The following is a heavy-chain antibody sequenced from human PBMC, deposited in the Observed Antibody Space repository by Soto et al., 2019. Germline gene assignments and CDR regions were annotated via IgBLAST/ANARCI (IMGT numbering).Heavy chain of an antibody. CDR3: ARDAMTTEFDY. D-gene: IGHD4-4*01. V-gene: IGHV1-3*01. CDR2: INAGDGNT. CDR1: GYTFTSYA. Sequence: QVQLVQSGAEVKKPGASVKVSCKASGYTFTSYAMHWVRQAPGQRLEWMGWINAGDGNTKYSQKVQGRVTITRDTSASTACMELSSLRSEDTAVYYCARDAMTTEFDYWGQGTLVTVSS. J-gene: IGHJ4*02.